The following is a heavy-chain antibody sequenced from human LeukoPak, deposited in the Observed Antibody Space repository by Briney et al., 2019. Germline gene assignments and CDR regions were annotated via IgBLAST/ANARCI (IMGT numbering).Heavy chain of an antibody. Sequence: SETLSLTCTVSGGSISSYYWSWIRQPPGKGLEWIGYIYYSGNTNYSPSLKSRVTISVDTSRKQFSLKLSSVTAADTAVYYCARRSLVRTVGYYYGMDVWGQGTTVTVSS. CDR2: IYYSGNT. J-gene: IGHJ6*02. D-gene: IGHD1-26*01. CDR3: ARRSLVRTVGYYYGMDV. CDR1: GGSISSYY. V-gene: IGHV4-59*08.